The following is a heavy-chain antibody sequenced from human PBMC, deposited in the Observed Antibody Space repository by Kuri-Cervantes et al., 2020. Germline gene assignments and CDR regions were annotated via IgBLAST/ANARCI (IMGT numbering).Heavy chain of an antibody. CDR2: INHRGST. CDR3: ARLDAWGKYVLES. Sequence: SETLSLTCAVYGGSFSGYYWTWIRQPPGKGLEWIGEINHRGSTNYSPSLKSRVTISVDTSKNQFSLKLSSVTAADTAFYYCARLDAWGKYVLESWGRGILVTVSS. V-gene: IGHV4-34*01. D-gene: IGHD3-10*02. J-gene: IGHJ4*02. CDR1: GGSFSGYY.